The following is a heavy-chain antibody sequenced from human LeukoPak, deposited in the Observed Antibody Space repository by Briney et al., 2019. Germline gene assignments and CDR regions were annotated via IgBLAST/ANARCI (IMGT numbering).Heavy chain of an antibody. CDR2: MNPNSGNT. D-gene: IGHD6-13*01. V-gene: IGHV1-8*01. J-gene: IGHJ6*02. CDR3: ARVTRWAAAGCYYYYGMDV. CDR1: GYTFTSYD. Sequence: ASVKVSCKASGYTFTSYDINWVRQATGQGLEWMGWMNPNSGNTGYAQKFQGRVTMTRNTSISTAYMELSSLRSEDTAVYYCARVTRWAAAGCYYYYGMDVWGQGTTVTVSS.